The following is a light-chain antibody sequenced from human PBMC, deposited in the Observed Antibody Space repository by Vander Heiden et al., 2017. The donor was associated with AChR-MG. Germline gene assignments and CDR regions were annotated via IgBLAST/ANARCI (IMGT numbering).Light chain of an antibody. CDR2: TDS. CDR1: NIGSKN. CDR3: QVWDSSTVV. Sequence: SYELTQPLSVSVARGQTATITCGGNNIGSKNVHWFQQKPGQALVLVIYTDSSRPSGIPERFSGSNSGNTATLTISRAQAGDDADYYCQVWDSSTVVFGGGTKLTVL. V-gene: IGLV3-9*01. J-gene: IGLJ2*01.